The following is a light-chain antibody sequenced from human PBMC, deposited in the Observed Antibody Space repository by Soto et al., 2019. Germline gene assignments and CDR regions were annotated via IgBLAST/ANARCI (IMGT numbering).Light chain of an antibody. J-gene: IGKJ1*01. CDR2: GPS. Sequence: EIVLTQSPGTLSLSPGERATLSCRASQTVDSGYLAWYQQKPGQTPRRLIFGPSSRATGIPDRCSSSGSGTDFTLTISRLEPDDFAVYYCQHYTSSPWAFGQGTTVAI. CDR3: QHYTSSPWA. CDR1: QTVDSGY. V-gene: IGKV3-20*01.